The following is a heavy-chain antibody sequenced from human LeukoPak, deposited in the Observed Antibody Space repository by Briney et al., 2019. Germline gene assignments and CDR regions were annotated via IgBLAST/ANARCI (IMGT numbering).Heavy chain of an antibody. CDR1: GFTFRRYD. CDR3: ARQFDTRRGDSYDPANFDH. CDR2: IYYSGNT. V-gene: IGHV4-59*05. J-gene: IGHJ4*02. D-gene: IGHD5-18*01. Sequence: GSLRLSCAASGFTFRRYDMNWVRQSPGKGLEWIGSIYYSGNTYYNPSLGSRVTVSKDTSKNYFSLELSSVTAADTAIYYCARQFDTRRGDSYDPANFDHWGQGTLVTVSS.